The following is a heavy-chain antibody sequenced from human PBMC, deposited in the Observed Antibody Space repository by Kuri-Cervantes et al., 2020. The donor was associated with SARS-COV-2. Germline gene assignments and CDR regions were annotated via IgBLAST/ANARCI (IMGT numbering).Heavy chain of an antibody. V-gene: IGHV3-30*02. Sequence: GESLKISCAASGFTFSSYGMHWVRQAPGKGLEWVGFIRYDGSNKYYADSVKGRFTISRDNSKNTLYLQMNSLRAEDTAVYYCVTWYDFWSGYSRGRFDYWGQGTLVTVSS. D-gene: IGHD3-3*01. J-gene: IGHJ4*02. CDR3: VTWYDFWSGYSRGRFDY. CDR1: GFTFSSYG. CDR2: IRYDGSNK.